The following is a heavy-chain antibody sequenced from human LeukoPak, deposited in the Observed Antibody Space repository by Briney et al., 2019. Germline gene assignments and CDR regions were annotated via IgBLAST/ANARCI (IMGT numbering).Heavy chain of an antibody. CDR3: ARESGTYSYGTFAI. CDR2: ISSSGNPI. J-gene: IGHJ3*02. Sequence: VGALKLSCVASGFSVTDYYMTWMRQDPGEGQVWVSYISSSGNPIYHGDFVKGRFTISRDNAKNSLVLQMNSLRAEDTAVYYCARESGTYSYGTFAIWGQGTMATVSS. D-gene: IGHD1-26*01. V-gene: IGHV3-11*01. CDR1: GFSVTDYY.